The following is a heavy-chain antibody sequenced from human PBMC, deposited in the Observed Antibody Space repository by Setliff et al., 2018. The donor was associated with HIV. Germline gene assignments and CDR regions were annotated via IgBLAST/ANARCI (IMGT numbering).Heavy chain of an antibody. V-gene: IGHV3-7*01. CDR2: VKQDGTET. Sequence: GSLRLSCAASGFRFRSYWMSWVRQAPGKGLESVANVKQDGTETLYVDSVKGRFTISRDNANNLVYLQMNSLRVDDTAVYFCARWGSGSYERVFDYWGQGMLVTVSS. D-gene: IGHD1-26*01. CDR1: GFRFRSYW. J-gene: IGHJ4*02. CDR3: ARWGSGSYERVFDY.